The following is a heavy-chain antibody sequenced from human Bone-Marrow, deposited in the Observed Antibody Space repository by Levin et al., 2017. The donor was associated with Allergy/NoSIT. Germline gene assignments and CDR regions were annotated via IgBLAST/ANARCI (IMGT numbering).Heavy chain of an antibody. V-gene: IGHV3-21*01. D-gene: IGHD2-15*01. CDR2: VSISGDHI. CDR1: GFTFSNYH. Sequence: ASVKVSCAASGFTFSNYHMHWVRQSPGKGLEWVSSVSISGDHIYYTDSVKGRFTISRDNAKNSLYLQMNDLRAEDTAVYYCARDPMTCSGGSCYHFDYWGQGTLVTVSS. CDR3: ARDPMTCSGGSCYHFDY. J-gene: IGHJ4*02.